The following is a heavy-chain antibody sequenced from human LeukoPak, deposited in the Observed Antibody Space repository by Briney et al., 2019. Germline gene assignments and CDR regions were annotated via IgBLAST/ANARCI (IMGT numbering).Heavy chain of an antibody. Sequence: SETLSLTCTVSGGSISSYYWSWIRQPPGKGLDCIGYIYYSGSTNYNPSLKSRVTISVDTSKNQFSLKLSSVTAADTAVYYCARGTPYYDFWSGLAADYWGQGTLVTVSS. CDR2: IYYSGST. CDR3: ARGTPYYDFWSGLAADY. D-gene: IGHD3-3*01. J-gene: IGHJ4*02. CDR1: GGSISSYY. V-gene: IGHV4-59*01.